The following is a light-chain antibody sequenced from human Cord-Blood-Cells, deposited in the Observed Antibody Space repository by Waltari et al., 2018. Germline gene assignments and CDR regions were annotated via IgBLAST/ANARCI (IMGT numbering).Light chain of an antibody. V-gene: IGLV1-40*01. CDR1: SSNIRPGYA. CDR2: GNS. J-gene: IGLJ3*02. CDR3: QSYDSSLSGSV. Sequence: QSVLTPPPSVPAAPGQTVTTSCPRSSSNIRPGYAVHWYQQLPGTAPKRLIYGNSNRPAGVPDRFSGSKSGTSASLAITGLQAEDEADYYCQSYDSSLSGSVFGGGTKLTVL.